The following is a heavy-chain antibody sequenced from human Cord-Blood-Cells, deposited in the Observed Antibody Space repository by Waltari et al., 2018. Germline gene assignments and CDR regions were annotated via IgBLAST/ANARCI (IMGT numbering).Heavy chain of an antibody. J-gene: IGHJ4*02. Sequence: EVQLLESGGGLVQPGGSLRLSCAASGFTFSSYAMSWVRQAPGKGREWVSAISGSGGGTYYADSVKGRFTISRDNSKNTLYLQMNSLRAEDTAVYYCANDIVVVPAAFDYWGQGTLVTVSS. CDR1: GFTFSSYA. CDR3: ANDIVVVPAAFDY. CDR2: ISGSGGGT. D-gene: IGHD2-2*01. V-gene: IGHV3-23*01.